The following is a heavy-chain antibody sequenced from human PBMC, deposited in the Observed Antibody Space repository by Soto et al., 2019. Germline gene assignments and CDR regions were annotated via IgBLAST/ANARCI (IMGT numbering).Heavy chain of an antibody. CDR2: IIPIFGTA. CDR1: GGTFSSYA. V-gene: IGHV1-69*13. CDR3: ARTYPITFGGVIVDGNWFDP. Sequence: GASVKVSCKASGGTFSSYAISWVRQAPGQGLEWMGGIIPIFGTANYAQKFQGRVTITADESTSTAYMELSSLRSEDTAVYYCARTYPITFGGVIVDGNWFDPWGQGTLVTASS. D-gene: IGHD3-16*02. J-gene: IGHJ5*02.